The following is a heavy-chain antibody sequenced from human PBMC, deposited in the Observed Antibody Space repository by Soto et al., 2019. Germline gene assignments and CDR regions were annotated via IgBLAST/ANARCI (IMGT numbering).Heavy chain of an antibody. V-gene: IGHV3-23*01. CDR1: GFTFSSYA. D-gene: IGHD3-22*01. Sequence: GGSLRLSCAASGFTFSSYAMSWVRQAPGKGLEWVSAISGSGGSKYSADSVKGRFTIARENSKTTLYLQMNNLRAEDMALYYCAKAQEDYYDSSGYYYGFDIWGQGTMVTVSS. CDR2: ISGSGGSK. J-gene: IGHJ3*02. CDR3: AKAQEDYYDSSGYYYGFDI.